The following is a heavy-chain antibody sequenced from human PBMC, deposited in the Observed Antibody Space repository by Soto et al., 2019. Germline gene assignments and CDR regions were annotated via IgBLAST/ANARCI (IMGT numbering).Heavy chain of an antibody. D-gene: IGHD3-9*01. Sequence: QVQLQESGPGLVKPSQTLSLTCTVSGGSISSGDYYWSWIRQPPGKGLEWIGYIYYSGSTYYNPSLKSRVTISVDTSTNPFYLTLSSVTAADTAVYYCARDHYVYAIVTGYGYYYGMDVWGQGTTVTVSS. CDR2: IYYSGST. V-gene: IGHV4-30-4*01. CDR3: ARDHYVYAIVTGYGYYYGMDV. CDR1: GGSISSGDYY. J-gene: IGHJ6*02.